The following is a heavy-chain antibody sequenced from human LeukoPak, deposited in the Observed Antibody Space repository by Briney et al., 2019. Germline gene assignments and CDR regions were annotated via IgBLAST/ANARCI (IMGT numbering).Heavy chain of an antibody. J-gene: IGHJ6*03. D-gene: IGHD5-24*01. V-gene: IGHV3-48*04. CDR1: GMTFSDYS. CDR3: AGVDGTFSHNFYMDM. CDR2: ISSGGSTI. Sequence: PGGSLRLSCEGFGMTFSDYSMNWVRQAPGKGLEWISFISSGGSTIYYAGSVKGRFTISRDNARNTLSLEMNSLRGDDTALYYCAGVDGTFSHNFYMDMWGKGSTVTVSS.